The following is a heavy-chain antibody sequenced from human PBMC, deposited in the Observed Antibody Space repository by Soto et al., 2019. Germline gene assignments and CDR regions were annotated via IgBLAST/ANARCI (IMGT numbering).Heavy chain of an antibody. Sequence: NPSETLSLTCTVSGGSISSSSYYWGWILQPPGKGLEWIGSIYYSGSTYYNPSLKSRVTISVDTSKNQFSLKLSSVTAADTAVYYCAGHSGGRIAAADYWGQGTLVTVSS. J-gene: IGHJ4*02. V-gene: IGHV4-39*01. D-gene: IGHD6-13*01. CDR1: GGSISSSSYY. CDR2: IYYSGST. CDR3: AGHSGGRIAAADY.